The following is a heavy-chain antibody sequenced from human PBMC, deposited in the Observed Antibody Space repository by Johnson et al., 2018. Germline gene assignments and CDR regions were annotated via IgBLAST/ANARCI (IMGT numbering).Heavy chain of an antibody. D-gene: IGHD3-16*01. CDR2: MNPDSGKT. CDR3: ARRVQLGAFDI. CDR1: GYNFISYD. J-gene: IGHJ3*02. V-gene: IGHV1-8*01. Sequence: QVQLVQSGAEVKKPGASVKVACKASGYNFISYDVSWVRQASGQGLEWMGWMNPDSGKTGYAQQFQGRVTMTRNISVNTVYMDLSRLTSEDPALYFCARRVQLGAFDIWGQGTVVTGSS.